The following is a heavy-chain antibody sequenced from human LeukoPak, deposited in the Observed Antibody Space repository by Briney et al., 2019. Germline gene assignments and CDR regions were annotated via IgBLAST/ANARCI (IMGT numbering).Heavy chain of an antibody. D-gene: IGHD3-10*01. CDR2: LSGGGIST. V-gene: IGHV3-23*01. J-gene: IGHJ4*02. CDR3: ARYYCYGSRNYFDY. Sequence: GGSLRLSWAASGFTFSSYAMSWVRQAPGKGLEWVSTLSGGGISTYFADSVKGRFTVSRDNAKSSLYLQMHSLRAEDTAMYYCARYYCYGSRNYFDYWGQGTLVTVSS. CDR1: GFTFSSYA.